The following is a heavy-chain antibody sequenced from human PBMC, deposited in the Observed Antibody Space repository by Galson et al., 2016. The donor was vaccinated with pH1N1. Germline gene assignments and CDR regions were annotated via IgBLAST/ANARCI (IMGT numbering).Heavy chain of an antibody. D-gene: IGHD3-16*01. Sequence: SLRLSCAASGFSLAPFDVHWVRQVPGKGLEWVSLLNTAGRPYYLDSVRGRFTIYREDAKNSVHLQLNDLRSGDTALYHCARKRGFGYALELWGKGTFVTVSS. CDR1: GFSLAPFD. CDR2: LNTAGRP. V-gene: IGHV3-13*05. CDR3: ARKRGFGYALEL. J-gene: IGHJ3*01.